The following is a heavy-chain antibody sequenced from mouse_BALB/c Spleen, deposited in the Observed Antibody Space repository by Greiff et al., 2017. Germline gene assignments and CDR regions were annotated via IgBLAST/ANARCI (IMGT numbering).Heavy chain of an antibody. J-gene: IGHJ4*01. CDR2: ISYSGST. Sequence: EVQLVESGPGLVKPSQSLSLTCTVTGYSITSDYAWNWIRQFPGNKLEWMGYISYSGSTSYNPYLKSRISITRDTSKNQFFLQLNSVTTEDTATYYCARRRNAMDYWGQGTSVTVSS. V-gene: IGHV3-2*02. CDR1: GYSITSDYA. CDR3: ARRRNAMDY.